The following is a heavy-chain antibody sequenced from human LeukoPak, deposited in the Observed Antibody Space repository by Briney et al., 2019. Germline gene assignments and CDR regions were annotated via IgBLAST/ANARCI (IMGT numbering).Heavy chain of an antibody. V-gene: IGHV3-43*02. CDR3: AKDTSPGYYDSSGYPRAEYFQH. CDR1: GFTFDDYA. J-gene: IGHJ1*01. D-gene: IGHD3-22*01. CDR2: ISGDGGST. Sequence: PGGSLRLSCAASGFTFDDYAMHWVRQAPGKGLEWVSLISGDGGSTYYADSVKGRFTISRDNSKNSLYLQMNSLRTEDTALYYCAKDTSPGYYDSSGYPRAEYFQHWGQGTLVTVSS.